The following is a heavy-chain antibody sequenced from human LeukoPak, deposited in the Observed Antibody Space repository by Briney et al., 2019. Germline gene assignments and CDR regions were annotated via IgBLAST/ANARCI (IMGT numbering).Heavy chain of an antibody. J-gene: IGHJ5*02. CDR1: GGTFSSYA. D-gene: IGHD6-19*01. CDR2: IIPIFGTA. V-gene: IGHV1-69*13. CDR3: AREFGYSSGSRFDP. Sequence: SVKVSCKASGGTFSSYAISWVRQAPGQGLEWMGGIIPIFGTANYAQKFQGRVTITADESTSTAYMEPSSLRSEDTAVYYCAREFGYSSGSRFDPWGQGTLVTVSS.